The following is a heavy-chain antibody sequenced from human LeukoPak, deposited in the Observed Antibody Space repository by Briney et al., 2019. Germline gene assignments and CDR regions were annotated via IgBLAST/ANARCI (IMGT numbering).Heavy chain of an antibody. V-gene: IGHV1-18*04. CDR2: ISAYNGNT. Sequence: ASVKVSCKASGYTFTSYGISWVRQAPGQGLEWMGWISAYNGNTNYAQKLQGRVTMTTDTSTSTAYMELRSLRSDDTAVYYCARGKELHCSSTSCYYYYYGMDVWGKGTTVTVSS. CDR1: GYTFTSYG. CDR3: ARGKELHCSSTSCYYYYYGMDV. J-gene: IGHJ6*04. D-gene: IGHD2-2*01.